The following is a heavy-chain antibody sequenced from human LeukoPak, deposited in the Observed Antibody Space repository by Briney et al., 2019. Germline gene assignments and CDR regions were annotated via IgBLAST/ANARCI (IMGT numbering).Heavy chain of an antibody. CDR2: IHYSGST. CDR1: GGSISSNSHY. J-gene: IGHJ4*02. Sequence: SETLSXTCTVSGGSISSNSHYWAWIRQPPGKGLEWIGSIHYSGSTFYSPSLKSRVTISVDTSKNQFSLILTSVTASDTAVYYCAREEASVGDYWGQGILVTVSS. V-gene: IGHV4-39*01. D-gene: IGHD2-21*01. CDR3: AREEASVGDY.